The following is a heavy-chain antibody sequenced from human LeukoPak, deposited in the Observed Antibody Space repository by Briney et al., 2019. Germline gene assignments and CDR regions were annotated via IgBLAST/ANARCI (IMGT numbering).Heavy chain of an antibody. J-gene: IGHJ4*02. D-gene: IGHD3-22*01. V-gene: IGHV3-30-3*01. Sequence: GGSLRLSCAASGFTFSSYAMHWVRQAPGKGLEWVAVISYDGSNKYYADSVKCRFTISRDNSKNTLYLQMNSLRAEDTAVYYCAREACPYRLCYYDSSGYSLNYYFDYWGQGTLVTVSS. CDR2: ISYDGSNK. CDR3: AREACPYRLCYYDSSGYSLNYYFDY. CDR1: GFTFSSYA.